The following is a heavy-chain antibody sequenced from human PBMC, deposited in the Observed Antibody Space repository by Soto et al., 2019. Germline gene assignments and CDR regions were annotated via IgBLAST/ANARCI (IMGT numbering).Heavy chain of an antibody. D-gene: IGHD2-15*01. J-gene: IGHJ4*02. CDR1: GFTFSTYA. Sequence: GGSLRLSCAASGFTFSTYAMSWVRQAPGEGLDWVSGISVSGGSALYADSVKGRFTISRDTSRNTLYLQMTSVRVEDTAVYYCTKAASYCSGGTCYDYWGQGTLVTVSS. CDR3: TKAASYCSGGTCYDY. V-gene: IGHV3-23*01. CDR2: ISVSGGSA.